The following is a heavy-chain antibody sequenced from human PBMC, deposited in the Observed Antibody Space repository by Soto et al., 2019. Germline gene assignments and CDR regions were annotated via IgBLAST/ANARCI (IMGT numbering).Heavy chain of an antibody. CDR2: ISSSSSTI. J-gene: IGHJ4*02. V-gene: IGHV3-48*01. Sequence: EVQLVESGGGLVQPGGSLRLSCAASGFTFSSYSMNWVRQAPGKGLEWVSYISSSSSTIYYADSVKGRFTISRDNAKNSLYLQMNSLRAEDTAVYYCASYSKGSRYNWNDLKPHYFDYLGQGTLVTVSS. CDR1: GFTFSSYS. D-gene: IGHD1-1*01. CDR3: ASYSKGSRYNWNDLKPHYFDY.